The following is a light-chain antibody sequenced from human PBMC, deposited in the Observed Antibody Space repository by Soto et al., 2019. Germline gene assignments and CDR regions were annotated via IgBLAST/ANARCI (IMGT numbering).Light chain of an antibody. CDR2: GAS. CDR1: QSVSSSY. Sequence: PGEKVALSCRANQSVSSSYLTWYQQKPGQAPRLLIYGASTRATGIPARFSGSGSGTEFTLTISSLQSEDFAVYYCQQYSNWPPITFGQGTRLEIK. V-gene: IGKV3-15*01. CDR3: QQYSNWPPIT. J-gene: IGKJ5*01.